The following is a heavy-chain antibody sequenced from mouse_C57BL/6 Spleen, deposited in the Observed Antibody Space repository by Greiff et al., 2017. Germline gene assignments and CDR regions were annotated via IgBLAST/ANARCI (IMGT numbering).Heavy chain of an antibody. D-gene: IGHD2-1*01. V-gene: IGHV5-17*01. CDR3: GRPGGKWWYCDV. CDR1: GFTFSDYG. CDR2: ISSSSSTI. J-gene: IGHJ1*03. Sequence: DVKLMESGGGLVKPGGSLKISCAASGFTFSDYGMHWVRQAQEKGLEWVAYISSSSSTIYYAHTVKGRFTISRDNAKNTMFLQMTSLGYEDTAMYSCGRPGGKWWYCDVWGTGTTVTVSS.